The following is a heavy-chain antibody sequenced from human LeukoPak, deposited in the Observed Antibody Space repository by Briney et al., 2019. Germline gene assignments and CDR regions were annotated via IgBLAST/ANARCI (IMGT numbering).Heavy chain of an antibody. V-gene: IGHV3-30*02. Sequence: GGSLRLSCAASGFTFSSYGMHWVRQAPGKGLEWVAFIRYDGSNKYYADSVKGRFTISRDNSKNSLYLQMNSLRAEDTAVYYCARDHPYYDILTGYYISGTDYWGQGTLVTVSS. CDR3: ARDHPYYDILTGYYISGTDY. J-gene: IGHJ4*02. CDR1: GFTFSSYG. CDR2: IRYDGSNK. D-gene: IGHD3-9*01.